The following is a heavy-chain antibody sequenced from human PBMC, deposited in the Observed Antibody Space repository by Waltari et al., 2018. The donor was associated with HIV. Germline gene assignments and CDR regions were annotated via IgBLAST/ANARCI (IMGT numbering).Heavy chain of an antibody. CDR1: GFTISSNY. CDR2: IYSGGSR. Sequence: EVQLVASGGGLIEPGGSLRVSCAASGFTISSNYMSWVRQAPGMGLEWVSVIYSGGSRYYADSVKGRFIISRDNSKNTVSLHMNSLRAEDTAVYYCARDPRSSGYYGMDVWGQGIKVTVSS. V-gene: IGHV3-53*01. J-gene: IGHJ6*02. D-gene: IGHD1-26*01. CDR3: ARDPRSSGYYGMDV.